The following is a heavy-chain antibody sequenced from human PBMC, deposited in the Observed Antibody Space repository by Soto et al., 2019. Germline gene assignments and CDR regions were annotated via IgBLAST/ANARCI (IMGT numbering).Heavy chain of an antibody. CDR3: ARLGVVVVPAANHWFDP. CDR1: GGSFSGYY. D-gene: IGHD2-2*01. CDR2: INHSGST. J-gene: IGHJ5*02. Sequence: SETLSLTCAVYGGSFSGYYWSWIRQPPGKGLEWIGEINHSGSTNYNPSLKSRVTISVDTSKNQFSLKLSSVTAADTAVYYCARLGVVVVPAANHWFDPWGQGTLVTVSS. V-gene: IGHV4-34*01.